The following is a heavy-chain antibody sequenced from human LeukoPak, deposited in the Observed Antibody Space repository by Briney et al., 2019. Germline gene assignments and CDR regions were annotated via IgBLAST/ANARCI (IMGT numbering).Heavy chain of an antibody. CDR3: ARDPPRRPLTSDQGY. V-gene: IGHV7-4-1*02. Sequence: GASVKVSCKTSGYTFTSFPMNWVRQAPGQGLEWMGWINTNTGNPTYAQDFTGRFVFSLDISVSTAYLEINNLKPEDSGVYYCARDPPRRPLTSDQGYWGQGTLVTVSS. J-gene: IGHJ4*02. CDR1: GYTFTSFP. CDR2: INTNTGNP. D-gene: IGHD1-20*01.